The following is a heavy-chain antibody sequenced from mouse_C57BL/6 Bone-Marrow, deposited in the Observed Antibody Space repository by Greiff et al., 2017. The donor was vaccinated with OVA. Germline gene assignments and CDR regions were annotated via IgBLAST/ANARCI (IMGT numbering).Heavy chain of an antibody. Sequence: QVQLQQPGAELVKPGASVKLSCKASGYTFTSYWMHWVKQRPGQGLEWIGMIHPNSGSTNYNEKFKSKATLTVDKSSSTAYMQLSSLTSEDSAVYYCARSRSTMVNYAMDYWGQGTSVTVSS. CDR2: IHPNSGST. J-gene: IGHJ4*01. V-gene: IGHV1-64*01. CDR3: ARSRSTMVNYAMDY. CDR1: GYTFTSYW. D-gene: IGHD2-2*01.